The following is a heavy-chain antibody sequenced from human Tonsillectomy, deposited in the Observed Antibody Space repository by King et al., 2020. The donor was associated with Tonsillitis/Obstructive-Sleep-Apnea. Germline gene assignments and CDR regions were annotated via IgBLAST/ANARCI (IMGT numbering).Heavy chain of an antibody. D-gene: IGHD1/OR15-1a*01. Sequence: VQLVESGGGLVQPGGSLRLSCAASGFTFSSYSMNWVRQAPGKGLEWVSYISRSSSTIYFADSVKGRFTISRDNAKNSLYLQMNSLRDEDTAVYYCARDVCGSEEHPPYYMDVGGKGTTVTVSS. CDR1: GFTFSSYS. CDR3: ARDVCGSEEHPPYYMDV. V-gene: IGHV3-48*02. CDR2: ISRSSSTI. J-gene: IGHJ6*03.